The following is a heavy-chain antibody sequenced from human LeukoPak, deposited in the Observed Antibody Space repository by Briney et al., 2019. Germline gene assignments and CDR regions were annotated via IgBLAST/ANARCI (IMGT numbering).Heavy chain of an antibody. CDR3: ARAVGYRPTDGYNWFDP. Sequence: SETLSLTYTVSGGSISSSLWSWIRQPPGKGLKWIGYIYYSGSTNYNPSLKSRVTISVDTSKNQFSLKLSSVTAADTAVYYCARAVGYRPTDGYNWFDPWGQGTLVTVSS. D-gene: IGHD1-1*01. J-gene: IGHJ5*02. V-gene: IGHV4-59*01. CDR1: GGSISSSL. CDR2: IYYSGST.